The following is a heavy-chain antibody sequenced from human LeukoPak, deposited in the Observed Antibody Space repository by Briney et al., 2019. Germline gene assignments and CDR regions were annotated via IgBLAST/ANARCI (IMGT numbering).Heavy chain of an antibody. CDR3: ARVLRYYYGSGTLDY. CDR1: GGSFSGYY. D-gene: IGHD3-10*01. CDR2: INHSGST. V-gene: IGHV4-34*01. Sequence: SETLSLTCAVYGGSFSGYYWSWIRQPPGKGLEWIGEINHSGSTNYNPSLKSRVTISVDTSKNQFPLKLSSVTAADTAVYYCARVLRYYYGSGTLDYWGQGTLVTVSS. J-gene: IGHJ4*02.